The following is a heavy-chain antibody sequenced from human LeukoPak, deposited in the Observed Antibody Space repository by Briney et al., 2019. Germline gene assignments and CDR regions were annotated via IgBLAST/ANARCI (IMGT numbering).Heavy chain of an antibody. CDR3: ARLSTTVTPFDI. V-gene: IGHV4-30-2*01. J-gene: IGHJ3*02. D-gene: IGHD4-17*01. CDR1: GGSISSGGYY. Sequence: PSETLSLTCTVSGGSISSGGYYWSWIRQPPGKGLEWIGYIYHSGSTYYNPSLKSRVTISVDTSKNQFSLKLRSVTAADTAVYYCARLSTTVTPFDIWGQGTMVTVSS. CDR2: IYHSGST.